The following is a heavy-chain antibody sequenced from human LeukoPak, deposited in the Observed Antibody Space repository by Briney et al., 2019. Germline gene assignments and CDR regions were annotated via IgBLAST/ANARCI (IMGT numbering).Heavy chain of an antibody. D-gene: IGHD2-15*01. CDR1: GFTFSNHW. V-gene: IGHV3-7*01. CDR3: ARWGGGSCYDY. J-gene: IGHJ4*02. Sequence: GGSLRLSCAASGFTFSNHWMSWVRQAPGKGLEWVANIKQDGSEKYYVDSVKGRFTISRDNTENSLYLQMNSLRDDDTAVYYCARWGGGSCYDYWGLGTLVTLFS. CDR2: IKQDGSEK.